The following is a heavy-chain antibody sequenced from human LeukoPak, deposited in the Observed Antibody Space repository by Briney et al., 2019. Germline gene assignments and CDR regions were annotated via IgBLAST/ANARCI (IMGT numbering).Heavy chain of an antibody. CDR1: GGSISSSSYY. D-gene: IGHD1-7*01. V-gene: IGHV4-39*06. J-gene: IGHJ3*02. Sequence: PSETLSLTCTVSGGSISSSSYYWGWIRQPPGKGLEWIGSIYYSGSTYYNPSLKSRVTISVDTSKNQFTLKLSSVTAADTAVYYCASETGTTPEGAFDIWGQGTMVTVSS. CDR3: ASETGTTPEGAFDI. CDR2: IYYSGST.